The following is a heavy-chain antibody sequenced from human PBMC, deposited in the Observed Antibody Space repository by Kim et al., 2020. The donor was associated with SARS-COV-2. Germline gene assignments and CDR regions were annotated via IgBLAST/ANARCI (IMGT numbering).Heavy chain of an antibody. J-gene: IGHJ6*02. D-gene: IGHD2-21*01. CDR3: ARDGDKRDYYYYGMDV. CDR1: GFTFSSYE. Sequence: GGSLRLSCAASGFTFSSYEMNCVRQARGKGLEWVSYISSSGSTIYYADSVKGRFTFSRDNAKNSLYLQMNSLRAEDTAVYYCARDGDKRDYYYYGMDVWGQGTTVTVSS. CDR2: ISSSGSTI. V-gene: IGHV3-48*03.